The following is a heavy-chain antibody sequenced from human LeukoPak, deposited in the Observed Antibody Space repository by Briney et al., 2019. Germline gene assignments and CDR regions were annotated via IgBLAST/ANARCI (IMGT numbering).Heavy chain of an antibody. J-gene: IGHJ4*02. CDR2: ISGSSAST. CDR3: AKLDYYDTH. D-gene: IGHD3-22*01. CDR1: GFTFSSYA. Sequence: GGSLRLSCAASGFTFSSYAMSWVRQAPGKGLEWVSSISGSSASTYYADSVKGRFTISRDNSKNTLYLQMNSLRAEDMAVYFCAKLDYYDTHWGQGTLVTVSS. V-gene: IGHV3-23*01.